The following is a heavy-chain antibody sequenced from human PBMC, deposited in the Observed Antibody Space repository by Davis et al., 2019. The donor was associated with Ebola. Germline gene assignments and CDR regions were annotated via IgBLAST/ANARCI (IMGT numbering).Heavy chain of an antibody. D-gene: IGHD3-10*01. V-gene: IGHV3-30*03. CDR1: GFTFTNYG. CDR2: ISYDGKNE. Sequence: PGGSLRLSCTASGFTFTNYGMHWVRQAPGKGLEWAAVISYDGKNEYYADSVKGRFTSSRDNAKNTLYLQMNTLRAEDTAVYYCARRYYGSGTYYKDYWGQGTLVTVSS. J-gene: IGHJ4*02. CDR3: ARRYYGSGTYYKDY.